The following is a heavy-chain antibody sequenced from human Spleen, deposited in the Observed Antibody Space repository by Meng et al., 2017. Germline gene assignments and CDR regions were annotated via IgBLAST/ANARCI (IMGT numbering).Heavy chain of an antibody. CDR2: ISGSGVSI. Sequence: GESLKISCAASGFTFNSYTMSWVRQAPGKGLAWVSTISGSGVSIYYADSVKGRFTISRDNSKNTLYLQLNSLRAEDTAFYYCARLRVVTGRNDAFDIWGQGTMVTVSS. CDR3: ARLRVVTGRNDAFDI. J-gene: IGHJ3*02. V-gene: IGHV3-23*01. CDR1: GFTFNSYT. D-gene: IGHD2-21*02.